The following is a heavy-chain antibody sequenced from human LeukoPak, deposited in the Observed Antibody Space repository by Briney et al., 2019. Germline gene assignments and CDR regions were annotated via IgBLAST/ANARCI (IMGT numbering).Heavy chain of an antibody. CDR3: AREGDYGDYSKSFYYMDV. V-gene: IGHV4-4*07. D-gene: IGHD4-17*01. Sequence: PSETLSLTCDVSGDFIRSYWWGWVRQPAGKGLEWIGRIYTSENTDYNPSLKSRVTMSVDMSTSQFSLRLTSVTAADTAVYYCAREGDYGDYSKSFYYMDVWGKGTTVTVSS. J-gene: IGHJ6*03. CDR2: IYTSENT. CDR1: GDFIRSYW.